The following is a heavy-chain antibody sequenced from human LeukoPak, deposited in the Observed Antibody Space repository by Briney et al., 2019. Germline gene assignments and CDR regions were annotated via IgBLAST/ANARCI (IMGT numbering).Heavy chain of an antibody. CDR2: ISAYNGNT. D-gene: IGHD1-26*01. V-gene: IGHV1-18*01. J-gene: IGHJ4*02. Sequence: ASVKVSCKASGYIFTNYGINWVRQALGQGLEWMGWISAYNGNTKYTQKLQDRVTMTTDTPTSTAYMELKTLRSDDTAVYFCARAGYSRFVDDLDYWGQGTLVTVSS. CDR1: GYIFTNYG. CDR3: ARAGYSRFVDDLDY.